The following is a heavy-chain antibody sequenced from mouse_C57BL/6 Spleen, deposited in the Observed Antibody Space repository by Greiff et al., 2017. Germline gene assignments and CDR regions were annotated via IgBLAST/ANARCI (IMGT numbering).Heavy chain of an antibody. J-gene: IGHJ3*01. Sequence: EVQVVESGGGLVKPGGSLKLSCAASGFTFSDYGMHWVRQAPEKGLEWVAYISSGSSTIYYADTVKGRFTISRDNAKNTLFLQMTSLRSEDTAMYYCARPMVTTRSFAYWGQGTLVTVSA. D-gene: IGHD2-2*01. CDR2: ISSGSSTI. CDR1: GFTFSDYG. CDR3: ARPMVTTRSFAY. V-gene: IGHV5-17*01.